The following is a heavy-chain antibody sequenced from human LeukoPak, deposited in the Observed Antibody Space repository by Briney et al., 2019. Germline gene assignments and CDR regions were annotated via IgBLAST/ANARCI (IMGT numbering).Heavy chain of an antibody. D-gene: IGHD6-6*01. V-gene: IGHV1-69*05. J-gene: IGHJ5*02. CDR2: IIPIFGTA. CDR1: GGTFSSYA. Sequence: ASVKVSCKASGGTFSSYAISWVRQAPGQGLEWMGGIIPIFGTANYAQKFQGRVTITTDESTSTAYMELSSLRSEDTAVYYCATVNIGRELAAPGFDPWGQGTLVTVSS. CDR3: ATVNIGRELAAPGFDP.